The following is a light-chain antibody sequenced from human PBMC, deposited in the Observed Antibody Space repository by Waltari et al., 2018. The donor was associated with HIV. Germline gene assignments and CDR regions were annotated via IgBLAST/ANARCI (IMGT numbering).Light chain of an antibody. CDR1: SSDVGGYNY. CDR3: CSYAGTYTWV. CDR2: DVS. V-gene: IGLV2-11*01. Sequence: HSALTQTRPVSGSPGQSVTISCTGTSSDVGGYNYVSGYQQHTGKGPKVMIYDVSILPAGVPDRFACSKSGNTAASAISGLHDDDEADYYCCSYAGTYTWVFGGGTKLTVL. J-gene: IGLJ3*02.